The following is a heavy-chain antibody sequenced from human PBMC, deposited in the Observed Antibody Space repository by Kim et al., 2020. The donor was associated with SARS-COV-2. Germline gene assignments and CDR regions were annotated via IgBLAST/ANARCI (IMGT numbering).Heavy chain of an antibody. V-gene: IGHV3-21*01. CDR3: ARDGSGSYKPFDY. J-gene: IGHJ4*02. D-gene: IGHD1-26*01. Sequence: YAEPVQGRFTHSRDNAKNSLYLQMNSLRAEDTAVYYCARDGSGSYKPFDYWGQGTLVTVSS.